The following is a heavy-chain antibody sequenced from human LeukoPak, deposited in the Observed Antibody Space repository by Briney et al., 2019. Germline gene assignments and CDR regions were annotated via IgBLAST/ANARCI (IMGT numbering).Heavy chain of an antibody. D-gene: IGHD6-13*01. CDR1: GYTFTSYY. CDR3: ARELAAAATFDY. Sequence: GASVKVSCKASGYTFTSYYIHLVRQAPGQGFEWMAIINPSDGGTTNSQKFQGRVTMTRDMSTSTVYMELSSLRSEDTAVYYCARELAAAATFDYWGQGTLVTVSS. J-gene: IGHJ4*02. CDR2: INPSDGGT. V-gene: IGHV1-46*01.